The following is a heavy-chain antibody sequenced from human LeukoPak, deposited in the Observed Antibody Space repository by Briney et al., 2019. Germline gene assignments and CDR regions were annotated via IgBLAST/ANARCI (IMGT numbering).Heavy chain of an antibody. CDR1: GYTFTGYY. V-gene: IGHV1-2*02. CDR3: ARYRYSGSYYPD. J-gene: IGHJ4*02. D-gene: IGHD1-26*01. CDR2: INPNSGGK. Sequence: ASVKVSCKASGYTFTGYYMHWVRQAPGQGLEWMGWINPNSGGKNYAQKFLGRITMTRDTSISTAYMELSRLRSDDTAVYYCARYRYSGSYYPDWGQGTLVTVSS.